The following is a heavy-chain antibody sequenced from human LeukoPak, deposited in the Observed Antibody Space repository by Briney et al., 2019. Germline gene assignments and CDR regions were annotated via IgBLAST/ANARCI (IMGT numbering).Heavy chain of an antibody. Sequence: SETLSLTCTVSGVSISTDYWTWVRQSPGKGLEWIGYIHYSGSTSYNPSLKSRVTISVDTSKNQFSLKLTSVTSAYTAVYYCARDAGATAYWGQGALVTVSS. V-gene: IGHV4-59*13. J-gene: IGHJ4*02. CDR1: GVSISTDY. CDR2: IHYSGST. CDR3: ARDAGATAY. D-gene: IGHD4/OR15-4a*01.